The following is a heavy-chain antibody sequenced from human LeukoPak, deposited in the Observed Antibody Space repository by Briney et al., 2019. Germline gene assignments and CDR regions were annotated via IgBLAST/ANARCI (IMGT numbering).Heavy chain of an antibody. V-gene: IGHV3-23*01. CDR3: AKYSSSKSRYYYYYYYMDV. D-gene: IGHD6-6*01. Sequence: GGSLRLSCAASGFIFSDYWMIWVRQAPGKGLEWVSAISGSGGSTYYADSVKGRFTISRDNSKNTLYLQMNSLRAEDTAVYYCAKYSSSKSRYYYYYYYMDVWGKGTTVTVSS. J-gene: IGHJ6*03. CDR1: GFIFSDYW. CDR2: ISGSGGST.